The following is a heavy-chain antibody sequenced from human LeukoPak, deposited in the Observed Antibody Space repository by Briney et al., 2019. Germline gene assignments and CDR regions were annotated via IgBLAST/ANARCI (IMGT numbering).Heavy chain of an antibody. CDR3: ARGVAVAKYYYYYMDV. D-gene: IGHD6-19*01. V-gene: IGHV4-39*07. CDR2: IYYSGST. Sequence: SETLSLTCTVSGGSISSSSYYWGWIRQPPGKGLEWIGSIYYSGSTYYNPSLKSRVTISVDTSKSQFSLKLSSVTAADTAVYYCARGVAVAKYYYYYMDVWGKGTTVTVSS. J-gene: IGHJ6*03. CDR1: GGSISSSSYY.